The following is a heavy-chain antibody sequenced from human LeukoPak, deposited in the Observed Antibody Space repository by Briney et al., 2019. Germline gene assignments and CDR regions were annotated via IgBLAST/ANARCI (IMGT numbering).Heavy chain of an antibody. V-gene: IGHV3-30-3*01. D-gene: IGHD3-10*01. CDR3: ARISRGLLNLDAFDI. CDR2: ISYDGSNK. CDR1: GFTFSSYA. J-gene: IGHJ3*02. Sequence: GGSLRLSCAASGFTFSSYAMHWVRQAPGKGLEWVAVISYDGSNKYYADSVKGRFTISRDNAKNTLYLQMNSLRAEDTAVYYCARISRGLLNLDAFDIWGQGTMVTVSS.